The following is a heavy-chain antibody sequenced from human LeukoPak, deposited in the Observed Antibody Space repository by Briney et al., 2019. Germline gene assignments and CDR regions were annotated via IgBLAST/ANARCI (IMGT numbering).Heavy chain of an antibody. J-gene: IGHJ5*02. CDR2: IYYSGST. CDR1: GGSISSYY. CDR3: ARAADIVLMVYAIRENNWFDP. V-gene: IGHV4-59*12. D-gene: IGHD2-8*01. Sequence: SETLSLTCTVSGGSISSYYWSWIRQPPGKGLEWIGYIYYSGSTNYNPSLKSRVTISVDTSKNQFSLKLSSVTAADTAVYYCARAADIVLMVYAIRENNWFDPWGQGTLVTVSS.